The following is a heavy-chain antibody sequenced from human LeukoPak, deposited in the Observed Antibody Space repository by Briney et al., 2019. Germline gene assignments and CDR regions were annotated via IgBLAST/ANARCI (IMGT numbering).Heavy chain of an antibody. J-gene: IGHJ4*02. CDR3: ARSKDRRFLEWLGTFDY. D-gene: IGHD3-3*01. CDR2: INPSGGST. Sequence: GASVKVSCTASGYTFTSYYMHWVRQAPGQGLEWVGIINPSGGSTSYAQKFQGRVTLTRDTSTSTVYMDLSSLRSEDTAVYYCARSKDRRFLEWLGTFDYWGQGTLVTVSS. V-gene: IGHV1-46*01. CDR1: GYTFTSYY.